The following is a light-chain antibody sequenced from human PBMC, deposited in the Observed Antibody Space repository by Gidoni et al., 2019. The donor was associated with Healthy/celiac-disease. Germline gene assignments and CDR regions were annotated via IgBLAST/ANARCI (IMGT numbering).Light chain of an antibody. J-gene: IGKJ1*01. CDR3: QQRAYWPLT. V-gene: IGKV3-11*01. CDR2: DAS. CDR1: QSISNY. Sequence: EIVLTQSPATLSLSPGERATLACRASQSISNYLAWYQQKPGQTPRLLIYDASNSATDIPARFSGSASGADFTLTISSLEPEDFAVYYCQQRAYWPLTFGQGTRVEIK.